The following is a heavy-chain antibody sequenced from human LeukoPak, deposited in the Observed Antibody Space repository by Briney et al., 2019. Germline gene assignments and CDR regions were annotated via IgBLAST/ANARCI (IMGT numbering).Heavy chain of an antibody. CDR3: ARRERMTTVTTFDH. CDR1: GGSISSSTYY. Sequence: SETLSLTCTVSGGSISSSTYYWGWIRQPPGKGLEWIGSIYYSGNTYYNPSLKSRVTISVDTSKNQFSPKLSSVTAADTAVYYCARRERMTTVTTFDHWGQGTLITVSS. V-gene: IGHV4-39*01. D-gene: IGHD4-17*01. CDR2: IYYSGNT. J-gene: IGHJ4*02.